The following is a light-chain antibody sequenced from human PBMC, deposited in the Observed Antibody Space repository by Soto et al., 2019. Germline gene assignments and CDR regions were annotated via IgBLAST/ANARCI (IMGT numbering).Light chain of an antibody. CDR2: ATY. CDR3: QQYGPSPLYT. CDR1: QSVSSGY. Sequence: VLTQSPGTLSLSPGERATLSCRAGQSVSSGYLAWYQQKPGQAPRLLIYATYTRDTGIPDRFSGSGSGTDFSLTISRLQTEDFSVYYCQQYGPSPLYTFGQGTKLEIK. J-gene: IGKJ2*01. V-gene: IGKV3-20*01.